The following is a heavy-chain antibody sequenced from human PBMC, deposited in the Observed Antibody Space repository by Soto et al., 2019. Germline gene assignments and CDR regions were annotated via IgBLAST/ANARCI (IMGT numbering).Heavy chain of an antibody. CDR1: GFTFDDYA. D-gene: IGHD1-26*01. CDR2: ISGDGGST. CDR3: AKDIRDGGSYYYYGMDV. Sequence: GGSLRLSCAASGFTFDDYAMHWVRQAPGKGLEWVSLISGDGGSTYYADSVKGRFTISRDNSKNSLYLQMNSLRTEDTALYYCAKDIRDGGSYYYYGMDVWGQGTTVTVSS. J-gene: IGHJ6*02. V-gene: IGHV3-43*02.